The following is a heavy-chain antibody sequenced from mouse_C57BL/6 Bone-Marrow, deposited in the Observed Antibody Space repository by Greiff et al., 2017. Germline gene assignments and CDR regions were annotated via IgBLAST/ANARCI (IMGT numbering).Heavy chain of an antibody. CDR2: INPYNGGT. J-gene: IGHJ4*01. Sequence: VQLQQSGPVLVKPGASVKMSCKASGYTFTDYYMNWVKQSHGKSLEWIGVINPYNGGTSYNQKFKGKATLTVDKSSSTAYMELNSLTSEDSAVYYCARNYGSSHYAMDYWGQGTSVTVSS. D-gene: IGHD1-1*01. CDR3: ARNYGSSHYAMDY. V-gene: IGHV1-19*01. CDR1: GYTFTDYY.